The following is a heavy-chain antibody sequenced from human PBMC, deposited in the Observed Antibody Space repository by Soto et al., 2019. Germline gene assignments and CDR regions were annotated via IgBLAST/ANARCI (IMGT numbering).Heavy chain of an antibody. D-gene: IGHD3-16*02. CDR3: ARGNSPVNVY. CDR2: ITSSGSTI. CDR1: GFTFSSYE. V-gene: IGHV3-48*03. Sequence: EVQLVESGGGLVQPGGSLRRSCAASGFTFSSYEMNWVRQAPGKGLEWVSYITSSGSTIYYADSVKGRFTISRDNAKNSLYLQMNSLRAEDTAVYYCARGNSPVNVYWGQGTLVTVSS. J-gene: IGHJ4*02.